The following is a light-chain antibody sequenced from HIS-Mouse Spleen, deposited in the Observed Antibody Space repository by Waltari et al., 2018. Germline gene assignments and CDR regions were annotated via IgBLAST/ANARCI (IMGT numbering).Light chain of an antibody. CDR3: QQYGSSPPVIT. Sequence: EIVLTQSPGTLSLSPGERATLPCRASQSVSSSYLAWYQQKPGQAPRLLIYGASSRATGIPDRFSGSGSGTDFTLTISRLEPEDFAVYYCQQYGSSPPVITFGPGTKVDIK. J-gene: IGKJ3*01. V-gene: IGKV3-20*01. CDR1: QSVSSSY. CDR2: GAS.